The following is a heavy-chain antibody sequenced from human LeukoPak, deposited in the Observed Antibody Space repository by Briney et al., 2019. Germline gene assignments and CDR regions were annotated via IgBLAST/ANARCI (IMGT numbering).Heavy chain of an antibody. Sequence: SETLSLTCTVSGGSISSSSYYWGWIRQPPGKGLEWIGSIYYSGSTYYNPSLKSRVTISVDTSKNQFSLKLSSVTAADTAVYYCARSAAILFVRAFDIWGQGTMVTVSS. D-gene: IGHD2-2*01. CDR2: IYYSGST. CDR1: GGSISSSSYY. V-gene: IGHV4-39*07. J-gene: IGHJ3*02. CDR3: ARSAAILFVRAFDI.